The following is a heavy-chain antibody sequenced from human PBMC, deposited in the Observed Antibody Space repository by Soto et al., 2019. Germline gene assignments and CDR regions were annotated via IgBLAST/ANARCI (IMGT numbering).Heavy chain of an antibody. V-gene: IGHV1-69*08. CDR3: AREEYYYGSGAFFDY. CDR1: GGTFSSYT. D-gene: IGHD3-10*01. CDR2: IIPILGIA. J-gene: IGHJ4*02. Sequence: QVQLVQSGAEVKKPGSSVKVSCKASGGTFSSYTISWVRQAPGQGLEWMGRIIPILGIANYGQKFQGRVTITADKSTSTAYMELSSLRSEDTAVYYCAREEYYYGSGAFFDYWGQGTLVTVSS.